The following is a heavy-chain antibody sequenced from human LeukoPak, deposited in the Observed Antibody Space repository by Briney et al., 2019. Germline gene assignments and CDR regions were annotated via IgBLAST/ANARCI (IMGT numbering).Heavy chain of an antibody. CDR2: IGGDSISI. D-gene: IGHD2-21*02. J-gene: IGHJ4*02. V-gene: IGHV3-23*01. CDR3: AKRAAVTATRYFDS. CDR1: GFSFRNYA. Sequence: PGGCLRLSCAASGFSFRNYAMNWVRQAPGKGLEWVSGIGGDSISIHYADSVKGRFTISRDNSKNTLYLQMNSLRAEDTAVYYCAKRAAVTATRYFDSWGQGTLVTVSS.